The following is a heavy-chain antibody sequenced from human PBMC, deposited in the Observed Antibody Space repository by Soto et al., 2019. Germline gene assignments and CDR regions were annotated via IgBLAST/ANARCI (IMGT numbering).Heavy chain of an antibody. V-gene: IGHV4-34*01. CDR2: INHSGST. D-gene: IGHD3-10*01. CDR3: AREGGSGSYARPYYYYYMDV. Sequence: PSETLSLTCAVYGGSFSGYYWSWIRQPPGKGLEWIGEINHSGSTNYNPSLKSRVTISVDTSKNQFSLKLSSVTAADTAVYYCAREGGSGSYARPYYYYYMDVWGKGTTVTVSS. J-gene: IGHJ6*03. CDR1: GGSFSGYY.